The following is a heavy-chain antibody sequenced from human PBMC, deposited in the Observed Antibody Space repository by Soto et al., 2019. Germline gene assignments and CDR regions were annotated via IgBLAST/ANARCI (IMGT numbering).Heavy chain of an antibody. CDR2: ISSSSSYI. CDR3: ARDVNGPYGYFDL. V-gene: IGHV3-21*01. CDR1: GFTFSSYS. J-gene: IGHJ2*01. Sequence: EVQLVESGGGLVKPGGSLRLSCAASGFTFSSYSMNWVRQAPGKWLEWVSSISSSSSYIYYADSVKGRFTISRDNAKNSLYLQMNSLRAEDTAVYYCARDVNGPYGYFDLWGRGTLVTGSS. D-gene: IGHD4-17*01.